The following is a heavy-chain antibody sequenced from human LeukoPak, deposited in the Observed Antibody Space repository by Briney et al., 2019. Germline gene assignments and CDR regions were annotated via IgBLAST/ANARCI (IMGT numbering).Heavy chain of an antibody. V-gene: IGHV3-7*01. CDR2: IKQDESEI. D-gene: IGHD2-8*02. J-gene: IGHJ4*02. CDR3: ASGWGPMVVSY. Sequence: GGSLRLSCAASGFTFSNAWMSWVRQAPGKGLEWVAKIKQDESEIYYVDSVKGRFTISRDNAKNSLYLQMNSLRAEDTAVYYCASGWGPMVVSYWGQGTLVTVSS. CDR1: GFTFSNAW.